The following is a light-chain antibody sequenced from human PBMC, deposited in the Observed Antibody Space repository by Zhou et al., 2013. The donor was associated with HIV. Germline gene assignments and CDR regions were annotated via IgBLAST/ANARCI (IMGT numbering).Light chain of an antibody. CDR3: QQRSNWLFT. V-gene: IGKV3-11*01. CDR2: GAS. Sequence: EIVMTQSPASLSVSPGERATLSCRASQSVTSNLAWYQHKPGQAPRLLIYGASTRATGVPARFSGSGSGTDFTLTISSLEPEDFAVYYCQQRSNWLFTFGGGTKVEIK. CDR1: QSVTSN. J-gene: IGKJ4*01.